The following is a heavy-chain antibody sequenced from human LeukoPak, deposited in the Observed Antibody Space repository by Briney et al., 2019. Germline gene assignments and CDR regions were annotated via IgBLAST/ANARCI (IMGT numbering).Heavy chain of an antibody. D-gene: IGHD3-22*01. CDR3: ARGGSMVGSGYYYTGYFDY. Sequence: SETLSLTCTVSGGSISSGGYYWSWIRQHPGKGLEWIGYIYYSGSTYYNTSLKSRVTISVDTSKNQFSLKLSSVTAADTAVYYCARGGSMVGSGYYYTGYFDYWGQGTLVTVSS. V-gene: IGHV4-31*03. CDR2: IYYSGST. J-gene: IGHJ4*02. CDR1: GGSISSGGYY.